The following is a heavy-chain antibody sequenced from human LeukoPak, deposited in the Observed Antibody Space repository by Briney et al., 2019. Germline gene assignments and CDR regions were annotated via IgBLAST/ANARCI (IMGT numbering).Heavy chain of an antibody. D-gene: IGHD4-17*01. J-gene: IGHJ6*03. CDR2: ISSSGSTI. Sequence: PGGSLRLSCAASGFAFSDYYMSWIRQAPGKGLEWVSYISSSGSTIYYADSVKGRFTISRDNAKNTLYPQMNSLRVEDTAVYYCARSTTHPYYNYMDVWGKGTTVTLSS. CDR3: ARSTTHPYYNYMDV. V-gene: IGHV3-11*04. CDR1: GFAFSDYY.